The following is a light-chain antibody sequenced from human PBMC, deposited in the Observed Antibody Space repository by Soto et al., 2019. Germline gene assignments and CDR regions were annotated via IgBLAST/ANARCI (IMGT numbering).Light chain of an antibody. CDR1: ESIARH. CDR3: QQSYSTLAST. Sequence: DIQMTQSPSSLSASVGDRVTITCRASESIARHLNWYQPKPGKAPKLLIYAASSLQNGVPSRFRGGGSGTDFTLTISNLQPEDFATYYCQQSYSTLASTFGQGTRLEIK. V-gene: IGKV1-39*01. CDR2: AAS. J-gene: IGKJ5*01.